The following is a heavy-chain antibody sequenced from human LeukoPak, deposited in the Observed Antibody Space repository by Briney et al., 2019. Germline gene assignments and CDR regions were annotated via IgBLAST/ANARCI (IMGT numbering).Heavy chain of an antibody. D-gene: IGHD6-6*01. V-gene: IGHV4-4*07. CDR1: GGPISSYY. J-gene: IGHJ4*02. Sequence: SETLSLICTVSGGPISSYYWSWIRQPAGKGLEWIGRIYASGSTYYNPSLKSRVTMSVDTSKNQFSLRLTTVTAADTAVYYCARDSNLEYSSSRGLGRWGQGTLVTVSS. CDR2: IYASGST. CDR3: ARDSNLEYSSSRGLGR.